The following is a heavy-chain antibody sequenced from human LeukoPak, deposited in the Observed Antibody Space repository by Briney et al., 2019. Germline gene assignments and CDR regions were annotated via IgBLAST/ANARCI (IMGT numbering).Heavy chain of an antibody. CDR3: ARANGWDTNWFDP. CDR2: INPNSGGT. CDR1: GYTFTVYY. J-gene: IGHJ5*02. D-gene: IGHD5-18*01. V-gene: IGHV1-2*04. Sequence: ASVNVSCTASGYTFTVYYTHWVRQAPGQGLEWMGWINPNSGGTNYAQKFQGWVTMTRDTSISTAYMELSRLRSDDTAVYYCARANGWDTNWFDPWGQGTLVTVSS.